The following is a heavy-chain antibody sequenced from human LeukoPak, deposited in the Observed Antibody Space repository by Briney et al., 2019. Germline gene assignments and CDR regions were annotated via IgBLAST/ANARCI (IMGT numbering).Heavy chain of an antibody. CDR3: ARGALYYMDV. CDR1: GFPISTNG. J-gene: IGHJ6*03. V-gene: IGHV3-23*01. Sequence: GGSLRLSCTASGFPISTNGMSWVRQAPGKGLEWVSGIVGGDGGTYYADSVKGRFIISRDNSKNTLYVQMNSLRAEDTAVYYCARGALYYMDVWGKGTTVTISS. CDR2: IVGGDGGT.